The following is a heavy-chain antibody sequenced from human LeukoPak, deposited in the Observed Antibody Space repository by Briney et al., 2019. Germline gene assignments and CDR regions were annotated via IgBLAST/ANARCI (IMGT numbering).Heavy chain of an antibody. J-gene: IGHJ4*02. D-gene: IGHD4-23*01. Sequence: SETLSLTSTVSGGSVSSYYWSWIRQPPGKGLEWIGYIYYSGTTNYNPSLKSRAIISVDTSKNQFSLQLSPVIAADTAVYHCARVGVDYSRNVIKSYFGYWGQGTPVTVSS. CDR3: ARVGVDYSRNVIKSYFGY. V-gene: IGHV4-59*02. CDR1: GGSVSSYY. CDR2: IYYSGTT.